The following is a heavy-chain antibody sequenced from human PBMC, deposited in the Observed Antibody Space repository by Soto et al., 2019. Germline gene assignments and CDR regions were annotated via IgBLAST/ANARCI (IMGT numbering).Heavy chain of an antibody. Sequence: GGSLRLSCVASGFTFSTYWMSWVRQAPGKGLEWVANIRQDGSEKYSVDSVKGRFTISRDNAKNSLYLQMNSLRAEDTAVYYCARPRGYCSGGSCFPADYWGQGTLVTVSS. CDR3: ARPRGYCSGGSCFPADY. D-gene: IGHD2-15*01. V-gene: IGHV3-7*03. J-gene: IGHJ4*02. CDR1: GFTFSTYW. CDR2: IRQDGSEK.